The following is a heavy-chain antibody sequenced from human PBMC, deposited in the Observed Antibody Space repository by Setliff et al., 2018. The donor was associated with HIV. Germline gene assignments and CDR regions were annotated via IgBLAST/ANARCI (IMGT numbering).Heavy chain of an antibody. J-gene: IGHJ5*02. CDR2: INHSGTT. CDR3: ARGRGSSPYRWFDP. Sequence: SETLSLTCAVYGGSFSGYFWTWIRRPPGKGLEWIGEINHSGTTNYSPSLKSRVAISVEMSKNQFSLKLSSVTPADTAVYYCARGRGSSPYRWFDPWGQGTLVTVSS. V-gene: IGHV4-34*01. D-gene: IGHD6-19*01. CDR1: GGSFSGYF.